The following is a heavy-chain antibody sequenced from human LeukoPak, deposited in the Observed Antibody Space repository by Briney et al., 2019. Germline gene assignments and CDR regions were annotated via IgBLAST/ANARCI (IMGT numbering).Heavy chain of an antibody. CDR3: ASTARYYYGSGSYYTRPLDY. D-gene: IGHD3-10*01. CDR1: GGSFSGYY. Sequence: SETLSLTCAVYGGSFSGYYRSWIRQPPGKGLEWIGEINHSGSTNYNPSLKSRVTISVDTSKNQFSLKLSSVTAADTAVYYCASTARYYYGSGSYYTRPLDYWGQGTLVTVSS. V-gene: IGHV4-34*01. CDR2: INHSGST. J-gene: IGHJ4*02.